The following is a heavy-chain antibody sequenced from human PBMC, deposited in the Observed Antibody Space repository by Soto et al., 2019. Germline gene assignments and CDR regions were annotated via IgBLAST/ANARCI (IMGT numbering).Heavy chain of an antibody. CDR1: GFTFSSYA. J-gene: IGHJ4*02. CDR3: ARDQYYYDSSGYSPFDY. Sequence: EVQLLESGGGLVQPGGSLRLSCAASGFTFSSYAMSWVRQAPGKGLEWVSAISGSGGSTYYADSVKGRFTISRDNSKNTLYLQMNSLRDEDTAVYYCARDQYYYDSSGYSPFDYWGQGTLVTVSS. D-gene: IGHD3-22*01. CDR2: ISGSGGST. V-gene: IGHV3-23*01.